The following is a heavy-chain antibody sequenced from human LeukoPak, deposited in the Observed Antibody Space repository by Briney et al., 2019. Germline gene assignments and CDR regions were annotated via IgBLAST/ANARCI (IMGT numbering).Heavy chain of an antibody. Sequence: GASVKVSCKASGYTFTSYDVNWVRQATRQGLEWMGWMNPNSGNTGYAQKFQGRVTMTRNTSISTAYMELSSLRSEDTAVYYCARGRNMVRGVISLGYWGQGTLVTVSS. V-gene: IGHV1-8*01. CDR2: MNPNSGNT. D-gene: IGHD3-10*01. CDR3: ARGRNMVRGVISLGY. J-gene: IGHJ4*02. CDR1: GYTFTSYD.